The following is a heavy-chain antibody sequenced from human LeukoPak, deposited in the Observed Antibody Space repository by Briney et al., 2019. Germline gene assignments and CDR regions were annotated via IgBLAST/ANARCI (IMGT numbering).Heavy chain of an antibody. J-gene: IGHJ3*02. CDR3: ARGRDGYNSDAFDI. V-gene: IGHV3-66*01. Sequence: PGGSPRLSCAASGFTVSSNYMSWVRQAPGKGLEWVSVIYSGGSTYYADSVKGRFTISRDNSKNTLYLQMNSLRAEDTAVYYCARGRDGYNSDAFDIWGQGTMVTVSS. CDR2: IYSGGST. CDR1: GFTVSSNY. D-gene: IGHD5-24*01.